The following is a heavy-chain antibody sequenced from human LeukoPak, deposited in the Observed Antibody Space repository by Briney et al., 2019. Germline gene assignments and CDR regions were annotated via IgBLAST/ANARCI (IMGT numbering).Heavy chain of an antibody. CDR2: ISAYNGNT. J-gene: IGHJ4*02. D-gene: IGHD6-13*01. CDR3: ARDRFLGYSSSWYIFGY. CDR1: GYTFTSYG. Sequence: ASVKVSCKASGYTFTSYGISWVRQAPGQGLEWMGRISAYNGNTNYAQKLQGRVTITADKSTSTAYMELSSLRSEDTAVYYCARDRFLGYSSSWYIFGYWGQGTLVTVSS. V-gene: IGHV1-18*01.